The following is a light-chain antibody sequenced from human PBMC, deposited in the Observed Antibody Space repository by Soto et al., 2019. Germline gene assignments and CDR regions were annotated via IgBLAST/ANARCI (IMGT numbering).Light chain of an antibody. CDR3: ATCDHNVYV. V-gene: IGLV1-44*01. CDR1: SPNVGTNP. Sequence: QSVLTQPPSASGTPGQTVTLSCSISSPNVGTNPVAWYQQLPGTAPKLLIYTNSQRPLGVPVRFSGSKSGTSASLASSGLQSEDEGDYYCATCDHNVYVFGTGTKVTVL. J-gene: IGLJ1*01. CDR2: TNS.